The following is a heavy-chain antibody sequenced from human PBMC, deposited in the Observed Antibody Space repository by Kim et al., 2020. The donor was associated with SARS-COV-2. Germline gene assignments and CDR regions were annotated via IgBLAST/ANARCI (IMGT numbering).Heavy chain of an antibody. CDR2: IGTAGDT. J-gene: IGHJ6*02. CDR1: GFTFSSYD. D-gene: IGHD4-17*01. CDR3: ARDRKYGDYDYYYGMDV. Sequence: GGSLRLSCAASGFTFSSYDMHWVRQATGKGLEWVSAIGTAGDTYYPGSVKGRFTISRENAKNSLYLQMNSLRAGDTAVYYCARDRKYGDYDYYYGMDVWGQGTTVTVSS. V-gene: IGHV3-13*01.